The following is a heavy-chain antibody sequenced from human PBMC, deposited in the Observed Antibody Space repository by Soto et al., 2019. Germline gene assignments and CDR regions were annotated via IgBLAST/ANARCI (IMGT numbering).Heavy chain of an antibody. V-gene: IGHV3-53*01. CDR2: LYSGGST. D-gene: IGHD4-4*01. CDR1: VFTFSRNF. J-gene: IGHJ4*02. Sequence: LXLSCAASVFTFSRNFMSWVRQAPGKGLEWVSVLYSGGSTYYADSVKGRFTISRDNSKNTLSLQMNSLRAEDTAVYYCARSRTTYDYSNFYFDYWGQGTLVTVYS. CDR3: ARSRTTYDYSNFYFDY.